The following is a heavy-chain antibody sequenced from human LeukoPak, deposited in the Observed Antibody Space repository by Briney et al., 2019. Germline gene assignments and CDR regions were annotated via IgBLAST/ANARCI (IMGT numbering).Heavy chain of an antibody. D-gene: IGHD2-15*01. J-gene: IGHJ5*02. CDR1: GGSFSGYY. Sequence: SETLSLTCAVYGGSFSGYYWSWIRQPPGKGLEWIGEINHSGSTNYSPSLKSRVTISVDTSKNQFSLKLSSLTAADTAVYYCARHGGSGPKGSWFDPWGQGTLVTVSS. CDR2: INHSGST. CDR3: ARHGGSGPKGSWFDP. V-gene: IGHV4-34*01.